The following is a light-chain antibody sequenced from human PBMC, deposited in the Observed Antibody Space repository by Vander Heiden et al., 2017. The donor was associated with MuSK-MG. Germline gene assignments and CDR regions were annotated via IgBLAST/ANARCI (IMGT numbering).Light chain of an antibody. CDR2: EVN. V-gene: IGLV2-23*02. J-gene: IGLJ3*02. CDR3: CSYAGRSTSM. Sequence: QSALTQPASASGSPGQSITISCTGTSSDVGSYNLVSWYQQHPGEAPKLIIYEVNKRPSGVSNRFSASKSGNTAYLTISGLQAEDEAHYHCCSYAGRSTSMFGGGTKLTVL. CDR1: SSDVGSYNL.